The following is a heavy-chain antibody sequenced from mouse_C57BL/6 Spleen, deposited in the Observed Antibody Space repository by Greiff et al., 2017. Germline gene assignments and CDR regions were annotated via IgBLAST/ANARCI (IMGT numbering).Heavy chain of an antibody. Sequence: QVQLQQPGTELVKPGASVKLSCKASGYTFTSYWMHWVKQRPGQGLEWIGNINPSNGGTNYNEKFKGKATLTAEKSSSTAYMQLSSLTSEDSAVYFCARSYGSSYRFAYWGQGTLVTVSA. J-gene: IGHJ3*01. CDR2: INPSNGGT. CDR1: GYTFTSYW. CDR3: ARSYGSSYRFAY. D-gene: IGHD1-1*01. V-gene: IGHV1-53*01.